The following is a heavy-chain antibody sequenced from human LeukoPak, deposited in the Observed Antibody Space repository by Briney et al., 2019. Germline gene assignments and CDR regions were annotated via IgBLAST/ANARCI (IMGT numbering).Heavy chain of an antibody. CDR2: INPNSGGT. V-gene: IGHV1-2*02. J-gene: IGHJ5*02. CDR3: ARVGFLSEFDP. Sequence: ASVKASCKASGYTFTGYYMHWVRQAPGQGLEWMGWINPNSGGTNYAQKLQGRVTMTTDTSTSTAYMELRSLRSDDTAVYYCARVGFLSEFDPWGQGTLVTVSS. CDR1: GYTFTGYY. D-gene: IGHD3-3*01.